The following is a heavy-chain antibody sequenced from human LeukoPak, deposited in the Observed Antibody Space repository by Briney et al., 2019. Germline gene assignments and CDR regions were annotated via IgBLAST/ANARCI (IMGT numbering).Heavy chain of an antibody. CDR2: IYYSGTT. CDR3: ARFSGAAYYFDY. D-gene: IGHD2-15*01. Sequence: SETLSLTCTVSGGSISSSIYYWGWIRQPPGKGLEWIGYIYYSGTTNYNPSLKSRVTVSVDPSKNQLSLKLISVTAADTAVYYCARFSGAAYYFDYWGQGTLVTVSS. J-gene: IGHJ4*02. V-gene: IGHV4-61*05. CDR1: GGSISSSIYY.